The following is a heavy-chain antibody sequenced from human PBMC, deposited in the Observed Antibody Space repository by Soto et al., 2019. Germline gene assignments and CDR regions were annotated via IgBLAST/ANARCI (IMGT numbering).Heavy chain of an antibody. J-gene: IGHJ6*02. V-gene: IGHV4-30-2*01. D-gene: IGHD3-10*01. Sequence: SETLSLTCAVSGGSISRCGYSWSWIRQPPGKGLEWIGYIYHSGSTYYNPSLKSRVTISVDRSKNQFSLKLSSVTAADTAVYYCVRQGIAVLHGLVDVWGQGTTVTVPS. CDR1: GGSISRCGYS. CDR2: IYHSGST. CDR3: VRQGIAVLHGLVDV.